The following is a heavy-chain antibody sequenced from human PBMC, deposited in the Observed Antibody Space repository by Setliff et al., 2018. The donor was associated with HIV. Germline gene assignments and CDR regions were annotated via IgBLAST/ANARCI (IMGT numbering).Heavy chain of an antibody. V-gene: IGHV2-5*02. CDR2: VYWDDEK. J-gene: IGHJ1*01. CDR1: EFSLSTSGGG. Sequence: SGPTLVNPTATLTLTCSLSEFSLSTSGGGVGWIRQPPGKAMEWLAVVYWDDEKLYNPSLKNRLNVTKAVLTLTDMDPADTATYFCLYSRYFDIGAYWGPGIPVTVSS. D-gene: IGHD3-9*01. CDR3: LYSRYFDIGAY.